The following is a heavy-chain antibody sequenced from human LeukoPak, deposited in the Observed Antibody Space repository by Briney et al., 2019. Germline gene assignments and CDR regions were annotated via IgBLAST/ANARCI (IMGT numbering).Heavy chain of an antibody. Sequence: PGGSLRLSCATSGFTFSNCAMSWVRQAPGKGLEWVSGVRGSDESTHYADSVKGRFTISRDNSRDTLYLQMDSLRAEDTAIYYCAKGQSTFSYEGYFDFWGPGTLVTVSS. CDR2: VRGSDEST. CDR3: AKGQSTFSYEGYFDF. CDR1: GFTFSNCA. D-gene: IGHD2/OR15-2a*01. V-gene: IGHV3-23*01. J-gene: IGHJ4*02.